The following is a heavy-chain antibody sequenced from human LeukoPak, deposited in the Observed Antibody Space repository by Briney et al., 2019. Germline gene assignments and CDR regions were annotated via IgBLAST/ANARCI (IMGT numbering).Heavy chain of an antibody. Sequence: PGGSLRLSCAASGFTFSSYSMNWVRQAPGKGLEWVSYISSSSSTIYYADSVKGRFTISRDNAKNSLYLQMNSLRAEDTAVYYCARVDITMVRGVIRNYYYYGMDVWGQGTTVTVSS. D-gene: IGHD3-10*01. J-gene: IGHJ6*02. V-gene: IGHV3-48*04. CDR3: ARVDITMVRGVIRNYYYYGMDV. CDR2: ISSSSSTI. CDR1: GFTFSSYS.